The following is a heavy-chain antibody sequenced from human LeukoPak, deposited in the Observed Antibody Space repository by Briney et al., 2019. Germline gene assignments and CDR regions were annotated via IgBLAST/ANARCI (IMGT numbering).Heavy chain of an antibody. V-gene: IGHV3-7*01. J-gene: IGHJ4*02. Sequence: GGSLRLSCAASGFTFSSYYMNWVRQAPGKGLEWVANIKQDGSEKYYVDSVKGRFTISRDNAKNSLYLQMNSLRAEDTAVYYCARDEIYYDILTGYRHFDYWGQGTLVTVFS. CDR1: GFTFSSYY. CDR3: ARDEIYYDILTGYRHFDY. D-gene: IGHD3-9*01. CDR2: IKQDGSEK.